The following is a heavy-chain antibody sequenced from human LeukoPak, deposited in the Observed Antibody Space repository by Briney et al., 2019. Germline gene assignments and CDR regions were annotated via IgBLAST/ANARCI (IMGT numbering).Heavy chain of an antibody. CDR2: INSDGSTT. V-gene: IGHV3-74*01. CDR1: GFTVSSNY. J-gene: IGHJ4*02. D-gene: IGHD2-2*01. Sequence: GGSLRLSCAASGFTVSSNYMSWVRQAPGKGLVWVSRINSDGSTTDYADSVKGRFTISRDNAKNTLYLQMNSLRADDTAVYYCWVPATAGEADYWGQGTLVTVSS. CDR3: WVPATAGEADY.